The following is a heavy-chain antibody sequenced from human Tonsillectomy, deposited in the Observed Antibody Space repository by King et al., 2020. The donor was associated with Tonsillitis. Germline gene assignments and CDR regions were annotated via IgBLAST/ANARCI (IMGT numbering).Heavy chain of an antibody. D-gene: IGHD3-22*01. V-gene: IGHV3-23*04. Sequence: VQLVESGGGLVQPGGSLRLSCAASGFTFSSYAMSWVRQAPGKGLEWVSAISGSGGSTYYADSVKGRFTISRDNSKNTLYLQMNSLRAEDTAVYYCAKDEGTYYSDSSGYPFDYWGQGTLVTVSS. CDR1: GFTFSSYA. CDR2: ISGSGGST. J-gene: IGHJ4*02. CDR3: AKDEGTYYSDSSGYPFDY.